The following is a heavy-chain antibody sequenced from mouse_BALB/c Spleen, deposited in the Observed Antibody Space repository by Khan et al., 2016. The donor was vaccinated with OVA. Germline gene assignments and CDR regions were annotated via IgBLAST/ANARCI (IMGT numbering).Heavy chain of an antibody. Sequence: QIQLVQSGAELERPGASVKMSCKASGYTFTSYTIHWIKKRPGQGLEWIGYINPSNGYTNYNQKFKDKATLTTDKSSTTAYLQLSSLTSDDSAVYNCVRDGAYHRNDGWFAYWGQGTLVTVSA. CDR1: GYTFTSYT. CDR3: VRDGAYHRNDGWFAY. CDR2: INPSNGYT. V-gene: IGHV1-4*01. J-gene: IGHJ3*01. D-gene: IGHD2-14*01.